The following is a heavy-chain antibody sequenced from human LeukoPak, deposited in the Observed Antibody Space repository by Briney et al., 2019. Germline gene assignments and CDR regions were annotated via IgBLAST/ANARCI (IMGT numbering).Heavy chain of an antibody. J-gene: IGHJ5*02. D-gene: IGHD3-22*01. CDR3: AKAPGGDYYDSSGYNWFDP. CDR1: GFTFSSYA. V-gene: IGHV3-23*01. CDR2: ISGSGGST. Sequence: GGSLRLSCAASGFTFSSYAMSWVRQAPGKGLEWVSAISGSGGSTYYADSVKGRFTTSRDNSKNTLYLQMNSLRAEDTAVYYCAKAPGGDYYDSSGYNWFDPWGQGTLVTVSS.